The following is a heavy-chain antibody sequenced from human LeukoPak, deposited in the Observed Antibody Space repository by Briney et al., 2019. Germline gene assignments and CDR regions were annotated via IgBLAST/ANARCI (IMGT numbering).Heavy chain of an antibody. D-gene: IGHD6-13*01. V-gene: IGHV4-30-4*07. Sequence: SETLSLTCAVSGGSLSSGGYSWSWIRQPPGKGLEWIAYMYYTGNTYYNPSLKSRVTISVDTSKNQFSLKLSSVTAADTAMYYCARVLAAAGNNWFDPWGQGTLVTVSS. J-gene: IGHJ5*02. CDR3: ARVLAAAGNNWFDP. CDR1: GGSLSSGGYS. CDR2: MYYTGNT.